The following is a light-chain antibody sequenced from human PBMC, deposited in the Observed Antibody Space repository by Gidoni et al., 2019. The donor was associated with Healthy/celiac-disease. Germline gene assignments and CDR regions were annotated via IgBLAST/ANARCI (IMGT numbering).Light chain of an antibody. Sequence: DIQMTQSPSSLSASVGDRVTITCRASQRISSYLNWYQQKPGKAPKLLIYAASSLQSWVPSRFSGSASGTDFTLTISSLQPEDFATYYCQQSYSTPICSFGQGTKLEIK. CDR1: QRISSY. CDR3: QQSYSTPICS. CDR2: AAS. J-gene: IGKJ2*03. V-gene: IGKV1-39*01.